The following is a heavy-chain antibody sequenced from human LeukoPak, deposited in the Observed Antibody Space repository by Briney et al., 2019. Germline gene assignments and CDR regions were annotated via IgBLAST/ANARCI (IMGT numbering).Heavy chain of an antibody. Sequence: SETLSLTCTVSGGSISSYYWSWIRQPPGKGLEWIGYIYYSGSTNYNPSLKSRVTISVDTSKNQFSLRLSSVTAADTAVYYCAGAGGSYLGYWYFDLWGRGTLVTVSS. CDR2: IYYSGST. V-gene: IGHV4-59*01. J-gene: IGHJ2*01. CDR1: GGSISSYY. CDR3: AGAGGSYLGYWYFDL. D-gene: IGHD1-26*01.